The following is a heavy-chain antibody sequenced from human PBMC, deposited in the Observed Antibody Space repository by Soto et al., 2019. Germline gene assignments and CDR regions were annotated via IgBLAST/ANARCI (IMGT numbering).Heavy chain of an antibody. CDR1: GFTFSSYG. D-gene: IGHD3-22*01. V-gene: IGHV3-30*18. CDR2: ISYDGSNK. CDR3: AKDFPGYYDSSGLDY. Sequence: PGGSLRLSCAASGFTFSSYGMHWVRQAPGKGLEWVAVISYDGSNKYYADSVKGRFTISRDNSKNTLYLQMNSLRAEDTAVYYCAKDFPGYYDSSGLDYWGQGTLVTVSS. J-gene: IGHJ4*02.